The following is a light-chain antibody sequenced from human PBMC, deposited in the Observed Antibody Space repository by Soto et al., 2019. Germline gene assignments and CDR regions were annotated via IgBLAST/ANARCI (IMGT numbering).Light chain of an antibody. J-gene: IGKJ1*01. V-gene: IGKV1-5*03. Sequence: DIQMTQSPSTLSASVGDRVTITCRASQSISSWLAWYQQKPGKAPKLLIYKASSLESGVPSRFSCSGSRTEFTLTISGLQPDDFATYYCQQYNSYWTFGQGTKVELK. CDR1: QSISSW. CDR2: KAS. CDR3: QQYNSYWT.